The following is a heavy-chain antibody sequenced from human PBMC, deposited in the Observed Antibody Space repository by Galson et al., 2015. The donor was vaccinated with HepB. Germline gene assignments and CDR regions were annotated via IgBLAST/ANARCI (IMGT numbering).Heavy chain of an antibody. CDR3: ARDHGIQPGGGWFDP. V-gene: IGHV4-59*01. CDR2: IYYSGSA. D-gene: IGHD5-18*01. CDR1: GGSIGSYY. Sequence: SETLSLTCTVSGGSIGSYYWSWIRQPPGKGLEWIGYIYYSGSANYNPSLKSRVTISVDTSKNQFSLKLSSVTAADTAVYYCARDHGIQPGGGWFDPWGQGTLVTVSS. J-gene: IGHJ5*02.